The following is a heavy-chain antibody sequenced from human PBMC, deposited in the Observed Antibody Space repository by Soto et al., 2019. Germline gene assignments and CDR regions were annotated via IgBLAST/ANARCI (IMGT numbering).Heavy chain of an antibody. CDR3: ARDLWVEPELYYYGMDV. Sequence: PSETLSLTCTVSGVPISTDDYYWTWIRQPPGKGLEWIGYIYYSGSTYYNWSLESRVTISIDTSKNHFSLRLTSVTAADTAVYYCARDLWVEPELYYYGMDVWGQGTTVTVSS. CDR2: IYYSGST. CDR1: GVPISTDDYY. V-gene: IGHV4-30-4*01. D-gene: IGHD1-1*01. J-gene: IGHJ6*02.